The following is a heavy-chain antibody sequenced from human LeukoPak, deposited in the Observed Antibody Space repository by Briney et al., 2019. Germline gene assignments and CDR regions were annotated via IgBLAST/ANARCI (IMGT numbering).Heavy chain of an antibody. V-gene: IGHV4-59*01. CDR2: IYYSGST. CDR1: GGSISSYY. D-gene: IGHD2-15*01. CDR3: ARGVVAARFWFDP. J-gene: IGHJ5*02. Sequence: VKPSETLSLTCTVSGGSISSYYWSWIRQPPGKGLEWIGYIYYSGSTNYNPSLKSRVTISVDTSKNQFSLELSSVTAADTAVYYCARGVVAARFWFDPWGQGTLVTVSS.